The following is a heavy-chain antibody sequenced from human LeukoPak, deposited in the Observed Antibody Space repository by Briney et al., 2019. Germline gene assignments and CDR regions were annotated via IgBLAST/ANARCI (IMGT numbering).Heavy chain of an antibody. CDR3: ARQVHGRGWEPILGFDY. J-gene: IGHJ4*02. CDR1: GGSISSSSYY. V-gene: IGHV4-39*01. CDR2: IYYSGST. Sequence: SETLSLTCTVSGGSISSSSYYWGWIRQPPGKGLEWIGSIYYSGSTYYNPSLKSRVTISVDTSKNQFSLKLSSVTAADTAVYYCARQVHGRGWEPILGFDYWGQGTLVTVSS. D-gene: IGHD1-26*01.